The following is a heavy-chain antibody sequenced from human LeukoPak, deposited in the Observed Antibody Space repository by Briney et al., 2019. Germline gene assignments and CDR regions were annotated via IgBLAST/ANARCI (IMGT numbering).Heavy chain of an antibody. CDR1: GFSFSSYA. D-gene: IGHD6-13*01. CDR2: ICGSGGST. CDR3: AKVRETRYSSSWYYFDY. Sequence: GGSLRLSCAASGFSFSSYAMSWVRQAPGQGLEWVSAICGSGGSTYYADSVKGRFTISRDNSKNTLYLQMNSLRAEDTAVYYCAKVRETRYSSSWYYFDYWGQGTLVTVSS. V-gene: IGHV3-23*01. J-gene: IGHJ4*02.